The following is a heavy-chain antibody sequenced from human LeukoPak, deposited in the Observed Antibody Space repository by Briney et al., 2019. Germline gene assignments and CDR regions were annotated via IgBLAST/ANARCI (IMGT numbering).Heavy chain of an antibody. D-gene: IGHD6-19*01. CDR1: GFTFDDYG. CDR3: ARPTYSSGWYGY. CDR2: INWNGGST. J-gene: IGHJ4*02. Sequence: PGGPQRLSCAAPGFTFDDYGMSWVRQAPGKGLEWVSGINWNGGSTGYADSVKGRFTISRDNAKNSLYLQMNSLRAEDTALYYCARPTYSSGWYGYWGQGTLVTVSS. V-gene: IGHV3-20*04.